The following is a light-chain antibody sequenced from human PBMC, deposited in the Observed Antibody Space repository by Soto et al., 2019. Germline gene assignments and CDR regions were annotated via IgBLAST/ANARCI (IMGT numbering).Light chain of an antibody. V-gene: IGLV1-47*02. CDR2: SNN. CDR3: AAWDDSLSGWV. CDR1: SSNIGSNY. Sequence: QSVLTQPPSLSGTPGQRVTISCSGSSSNIGSNYVYWYQQLPGTAPKLLIYSNNQRPSGVPDRFSGSKSGTSASLAISGLRSEDEADYYCAAWDDSLSGWVFGGGTKLTVL. J-gene: IGLJ3*02.